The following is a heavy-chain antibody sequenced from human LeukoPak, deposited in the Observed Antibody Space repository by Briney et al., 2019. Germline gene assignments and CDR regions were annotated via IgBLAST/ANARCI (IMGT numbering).Heavy chain of an antibody. D-gene: IGHD3-10*01. Sequence: NPSETLSLTCTVSGGSISSYYWSWIRQPPEKGLGWIGYIYYSGSTNYNPSLKSRVTVSVDTSNNQFSLKLSSVTAADTAVYYCARENTMVRGAFDAFDIWGQGTMVTVSS. CDR1: GGSISSYY. CDR2: IYYSGST. V-gene: IGHV4-59*01. J-gene: IGHJ3*02. CDR3: ARENTMVRGAFDAFDI.